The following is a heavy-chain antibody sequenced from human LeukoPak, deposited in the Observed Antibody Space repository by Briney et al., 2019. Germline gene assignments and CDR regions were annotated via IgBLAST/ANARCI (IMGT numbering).Heavy chain of an antibody. Sequence: PGGSLRLSCVASGFTLSSRDWMTWVRQAPGKGLEWVANIKQDGSEKNYVDSVKGRFTISRDNAKNSLYLQMNSLRAEDTAVYYCARETVSGRGVVTAMTIDHWGQGTLVTVSS. CDR1: GFTLSSRDW. D-gene: IGHD2-21*02. CDR3: ARETVSGRGVVTAMTIDH. J-gene: IGHJ4*02. V-gene: IGHV3-7*01. CDR2: IKQDGSEK.